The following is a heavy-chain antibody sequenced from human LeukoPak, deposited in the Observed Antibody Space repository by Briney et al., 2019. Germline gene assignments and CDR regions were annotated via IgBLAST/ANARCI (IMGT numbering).Heavy chain of an antibody. D-gene: IGHD3-22*01. J-gene: IGHJ3*02. CDR2: ISYDASNE. Sequence: GGSLRLSCAASGFNFGDHPMHWVRQAPGKGLEWEALISYDASNEYYADSVKGRFTISRDNSKNTLYLQMNSLRAEDTAVYYCARDLAGDSSQSGAFDIWGQGTMVTVSS. V-gene: IGHV3-30-3*01. CDR1: GFNFGDHP. CDR3: ARDLAGDSSQSGAFDI.